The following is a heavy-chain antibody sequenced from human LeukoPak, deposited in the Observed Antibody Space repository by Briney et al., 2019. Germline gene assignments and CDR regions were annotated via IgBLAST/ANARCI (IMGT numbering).Heavy chain of an antibody. D-gene: IGHD2-2*01. CDR2: INHSGST. V-gene: IGHV4-34*01. CDR1: GGSFSGYY. Sequence: SETLSLTCAVYGGSFSGYYWSWIRQPPGKGLEWIGEINHSGSTNYNPSLKSRVTISVDTSKNQFSLKLSSVTAADTAVYYCARVVKDIVVVPAALAYYFDYWGQGTLVTVSS. J-gene: IGHJ4*02. CDR3: ARVVKDIVVVPAALAYYFDY.